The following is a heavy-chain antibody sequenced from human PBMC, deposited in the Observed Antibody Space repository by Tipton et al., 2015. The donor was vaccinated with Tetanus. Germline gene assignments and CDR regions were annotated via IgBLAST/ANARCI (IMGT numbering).Heavy chain of an antibody. CDR3: ASGSTLDY. CDR2: ISSTSTYI. Sequence: SLRLSCAASGFPFSDYYMDWVRQAPGKGLEWVSSISSTSTYIYYADSVKGRVTISRDNAKNLLYLQMDSLRAEDTAVYYCASGSTLDYWGQGTLVTVSS. J-gene: IGHJ4*02. V-gene: IGHV3-21*03. CDR1: GFPFSDYY.